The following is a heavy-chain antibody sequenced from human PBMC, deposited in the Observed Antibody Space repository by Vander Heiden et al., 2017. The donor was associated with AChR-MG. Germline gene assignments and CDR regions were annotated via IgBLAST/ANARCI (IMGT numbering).Heavy chain of an antibody. CDR2: INHSGST. D-gene: IGHD3-10*01. Sequence: QVQLQQWGAGLLKPSETLSLTCAVYGGSFSGYYWSWIRQPPGKGLEWIGEINHSGSTNYNPSLKSRVTISVDTSKNQFSLKLSSVTAADTAVYYCARARFQFVFDYWGQGTLVTVSS. V-gene: IGHV4-34*01. J-gene: IGHJ4*02. CDR1: GGSFSGYY. CDR3: ARARFQFVFDY.